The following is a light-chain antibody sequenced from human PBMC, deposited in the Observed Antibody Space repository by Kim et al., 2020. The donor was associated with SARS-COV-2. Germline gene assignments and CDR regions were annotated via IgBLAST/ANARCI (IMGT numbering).Light chain of an antibody. J-gene: IGLJ3*02. V-gene: IGLV2-14*01. CDR2: EVS. Sequence: GTSVAISCSGTSSDIGAYNHVSWYQQPPGTAPKLIIYEVSNRPSGISSRFSASKSGSTASLTISGLQAEDEGDYYCSTYTTSETWVFGTGTKVTVL. CDR3: STYTTSETWV. CDR1: SSDIGAYNH.